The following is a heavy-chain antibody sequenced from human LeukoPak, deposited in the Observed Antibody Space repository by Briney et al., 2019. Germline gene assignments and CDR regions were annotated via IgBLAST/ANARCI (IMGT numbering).Heavy chain of an antibody. CDR2: IYYSGST. D-gene: IGHD2-15*01. CDR3: ATASGGFSCSGGSCYYKAEYYFDY. V-gene: IGHV4-30-4*01. J-gene: IGHJ4*02. Sequence: SQTLSLTCTVSGGSISSGDYYWSWIRQPPGKGLEWIGYIYYSGSTYYNPSLKSRVTISVDTSKNQFSLKLSSVTAADTAVYYCATASGGFSCSGGSCYYKAEYYFDYWGQGTLVTVSS. CDR1: GGSISSGDYY.